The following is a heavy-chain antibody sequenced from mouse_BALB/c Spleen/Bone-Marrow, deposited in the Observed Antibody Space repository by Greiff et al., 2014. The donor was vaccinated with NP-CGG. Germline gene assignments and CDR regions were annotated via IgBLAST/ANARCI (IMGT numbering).Heavy chain of an antibody. CDR3: AGGYAGWTDY. V-gene: IGHV1-69*02. J-gene: IGHJ2*01. D-gene: IGHD2-14*01. CDR1: GYTFTSYW. CDR2: IDPSDSYT. Sequence: VQLQQSGAELVKPGASVKLSCKASGYTFTSYWMHWVKQRPGQGLEWIGEIDPSDSYTNYNQKFKGKATLTVDKSSSTAYMQLSSLTSEDSAVYHCAGGYAGWTDYWGQGTTLTVSS.